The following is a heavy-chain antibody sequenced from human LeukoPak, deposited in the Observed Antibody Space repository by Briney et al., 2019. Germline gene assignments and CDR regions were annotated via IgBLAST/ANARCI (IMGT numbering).Heavy chain of an antibody. CDR2: IYSGGST. J-gene: IGHJ3*02. CDR3: ARVQYYYDSSGYYLDAFDI. V-gene: IGHV3-66*01. Sequence: GGSLRLSCAASGFTVSSNYMSWVRQAPGKGLEWVSVIYSGGSTYYADPVKGRFTISRDNSKNTLYLQMNSLRAEDTAVYYCARVQYYYDSSGYYLDAFDIWGQGTMVTVSS. D-gene: IGHD3-22*01. CDR1: GFTVSSNY.